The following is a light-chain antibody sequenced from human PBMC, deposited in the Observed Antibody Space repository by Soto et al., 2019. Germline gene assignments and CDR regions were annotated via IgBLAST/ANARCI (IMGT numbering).Light chain of an antibody. CDR2: DAS. CDR1: QDISNY. V-gene: IGKV1-33*01. J-gene: IGKJ2*01. Sequence: DIQMTQSPSSLSASVGDRVTITCQASQDISNYLNWYQQKPGKAPKLLIYDASNLETGVPSRFSGSGSGTDFTFTISSLQPEDIVTYYCQQYDNLPLRYTFGQGTKLEIK. CDR3: QQYDNLPLRYT.